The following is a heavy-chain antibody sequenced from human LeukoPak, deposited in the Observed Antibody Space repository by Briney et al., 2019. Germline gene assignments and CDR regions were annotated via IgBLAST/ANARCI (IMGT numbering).Heavy chain of an antibody. V-gene: IGHV3-30*18. CDR1: GFSFSSYG. D-gene: IGHD2-2*01. Sequence: PGRSLRLSCAASGFSFSSYGMHWVRQAPGKGLEWVAVISYDGSNEYYEDSVKGRFTISRDNSKNTLYLQMNSLRAEDTAVYYCAKDLGYEDYWGQGTLVTVSS. CDR3: AKDLGYEDY. J-gene: IGHJ4*02. CDR2: ISYDGSNE.